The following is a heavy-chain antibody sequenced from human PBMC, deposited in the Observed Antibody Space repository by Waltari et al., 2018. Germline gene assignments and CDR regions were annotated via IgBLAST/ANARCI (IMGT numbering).Heavy chain of an antibody. CDR2: ISWNSGSI. V-gene: IGHV3-43D*03. D-gene: IGHD3-10*01. J-gene: IGHJ4*02. Sequence: EMRLVESGGAVTQPGRSLRLSWVASGFRFDDYAMHWVRQVPGKGLEWVSLISWNSGSIFYSDSLKSRVTISRDNSRNSLHLHINNLRSEDTALYFCARDMAGGGGTSGWIDFWGQGTLVTVSS. CDR1: GFRFDDYA. CDR3: ARDMAGGGGTSGWIDF.